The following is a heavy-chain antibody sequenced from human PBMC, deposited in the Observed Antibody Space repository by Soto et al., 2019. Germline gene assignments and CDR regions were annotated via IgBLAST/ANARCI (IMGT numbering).Heavy chain of an antibody. CDR1: GFPFGSYA. CDR2: LSGDGTDP. CDR3: AQLTPTYTSKWFGF. V-gene: IGHV3-23*01. D-gene: IGHD4-4*01. Sequence: GGSLRLSCAASGFPFGSYAMSWVRQTPEKGLEWVCTLSGDGTDPYYSYSVKGRFTISRDNSRATLYLQMNSPRAQDAALYSSAQLTPTYTSKWFGFWGHGTLVPVSS. J-gene: IGHJ5*01.